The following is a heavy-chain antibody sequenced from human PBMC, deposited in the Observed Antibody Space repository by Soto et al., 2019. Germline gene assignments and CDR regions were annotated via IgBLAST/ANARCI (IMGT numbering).Heavy chain of an antibody. CDR3: ASKSMVRGVYYYYGMDV. J-gene: IGHJ6*02. V-gene: IGHV3-23*01. D-gene: IGHD3-10*01. CDR2: ISGSGGST. CDR1: GFTFSSYA. Sequence: GSLRLSCAASGFTFSSYAMSWVRQAPGKGLEWVSAISGSGGSTYYADSVKGRFTISRDNSKNTLYLQMNSLRAEDTAVYYCASKSMVRGVYYYYGMDVWGQGTTVTVSS.